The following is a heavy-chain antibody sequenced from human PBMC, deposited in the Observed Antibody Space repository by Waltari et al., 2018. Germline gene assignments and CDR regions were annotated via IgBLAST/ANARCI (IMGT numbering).Heavy chain of an antibody. V-gene: IGHV4-34*01. CDR1: GGSFSGYY. J-gene: IGHJ5*02. Sequence: QVQLQQWGAGLLKPSETLSLTCAVYGGSFSGYYWSWIRQPPGKGLEWIGEIKHSGRTNYNPSLKSQFTISGYTFTNQFSLKLSSVTAADTAVYYCARGQDIVVVPAATGWFDPWGQGTLVTVSS. CDR2: IKHSGRT. D-gene: IGHD2-2*01. CDR3: ARGQDIVVVPAATGWFDP.